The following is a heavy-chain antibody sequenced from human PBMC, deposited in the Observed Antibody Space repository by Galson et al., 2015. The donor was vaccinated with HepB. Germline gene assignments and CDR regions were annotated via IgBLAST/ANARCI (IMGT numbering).Heavy chain of an antibody. CDR2: ISAYNGAT. CDR3: ARGSDSSSTFTDGFYSDF. Sequence: SVKVSCKAFGYTFNKYYVTWVRQAPGQGLELVGWISAYNGATKYAQKVQGRLTMTTDTPTSTAYMELGDLRSDDTAVYYCARGSDSSSTFTDGFYSDFWGQGTLVTVSS. J-gene: IGHJ4*02. V-gene: IGHV1-18*01. D-gene: IGHD2-15*01. CDR1: GYTFNKYY.